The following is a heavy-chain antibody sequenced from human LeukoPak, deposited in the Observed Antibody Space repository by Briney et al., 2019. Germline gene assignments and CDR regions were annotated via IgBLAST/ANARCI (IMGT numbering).Heavy chain of an antibody. CDR2: INPSGGST. CDR1: GYTFTGYY. V-gene: IGHV1-46*01. Sequence: ASVKVSCKASGYTFTGYYMHWVRQAPGQGLEWMGIINPSGGSTSYAQKFQGRVTMTRDTSTSTVYMELSSLRSEDTAVYYCASRGGAAGFSKSYYFDYWGQGTLVTVSS. D-gene: IGHD6-13*01. J-gene: IGHJ4*02. CDR3: ASRGGAAGFSKSYYFDY.